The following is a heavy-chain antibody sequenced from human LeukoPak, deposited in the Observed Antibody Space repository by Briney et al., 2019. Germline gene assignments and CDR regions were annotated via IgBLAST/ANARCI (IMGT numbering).Heavy chain of an antibody. Sequence: SQTLSLTCTVSGGSIRSGDYSWSWIRQPPGKGLEWIGYIYYSGSTYYNPSLKSRVTISGDTSKNQFSLNLSSVTAADTAVYYCATDRAWGGDSFDYWGQGTLVTVSS. CDR2: IYYSGST. CDR3: ATDRAWGGDSFDY. V-gene: IGHV4-30-4*01. J-gene: IGHJ4*02. D-gene: IGHD3-10*01. CDR1: GGSIRSGDYS.